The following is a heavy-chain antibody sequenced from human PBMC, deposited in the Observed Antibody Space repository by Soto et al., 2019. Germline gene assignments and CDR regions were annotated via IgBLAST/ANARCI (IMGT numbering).Heavy chain of an antibody. CDR2: INAGNGNT. Sequence: QVQLVQSGAEEKKPGASVKVSCKASGYTFTSYAMHWVRQAPGQRLEWMGWINAGNGNTKYSQKFQGRVTITRDTSASTAYMELSSLRSEDTAVYYCARSIVVVTALDSWGQGTRFTVSS. CDR3: ARSIVVVTALDS. V-gene: IGHV1-3*05. J-gene: IGHJ4*02. CDR1: GYTFTSYA. D-gene: IGHD2-21*02.